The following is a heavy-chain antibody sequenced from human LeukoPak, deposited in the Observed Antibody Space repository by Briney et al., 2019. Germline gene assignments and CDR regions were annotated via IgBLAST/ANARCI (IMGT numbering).Heavy chain of an antibody. CDR2: IIPIFGTA. V-gene: IGHV1-69*05. CDR3: ARDQEGFDY. Sequence: ASVKVSCTASGGTFSSYAISWVRQAPGQGLEWMGGIIPIFGTANYAQKFQGRVTVTRDTSTTTVHMELRGLRSEDTAVYYCARDQEGFDYWGQGTVVTVSS. CDR1: GGTFSSYA. J-gene: IGHJ4*02.